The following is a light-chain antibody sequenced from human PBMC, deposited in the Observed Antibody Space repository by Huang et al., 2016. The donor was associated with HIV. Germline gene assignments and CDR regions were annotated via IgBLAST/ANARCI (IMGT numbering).Light chain of an antibody. CDR2: GSS. CDR1: RSVSSN. V-gene: IGKV3-15*01. CDR3: QQYNNWLLS. J-gene: IGKJ4*01. Sequence: IVITQSPATLSVSPGERVPVSCRANRSVSSNLAWYQQRPGQAPRLLIYGSSTRAPGIPARFSGSGSGTDFSLTISSLQSEDFAVYYCQQYNNWLLSFGGGTRVDIE.